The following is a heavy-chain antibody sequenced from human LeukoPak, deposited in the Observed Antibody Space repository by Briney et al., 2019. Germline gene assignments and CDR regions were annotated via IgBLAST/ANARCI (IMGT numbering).Heavy chain of an antibody. Sequence: GESLKISCKGSGYSFTSYWIGWVRQMPGKGLEWMGIIYPGDSDTRYSPSFQGQVTISADKSINTAYLQWSSLKASDTAMYYCARQSYDLGYCSGGSCHGGFDPWGQGTLVTVSS. CDR3: ARQSYDLGYCSGGSCHGGFDP. J-gene: IGHJ5*02. D-gene: IGHD2-15*01. CDR2: IYPGDSDT. CDR1: GYSFTSYW. V-gene: IGHV5-51*01.